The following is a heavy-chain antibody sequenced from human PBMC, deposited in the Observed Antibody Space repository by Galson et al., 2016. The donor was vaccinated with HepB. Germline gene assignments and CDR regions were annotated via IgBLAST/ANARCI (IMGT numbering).Heavy chain of an antibody. V-gene: IGHV3-23*01. CDR3: AKGRRVATADDMDV. Sequence: SLRLSCAASGFTFSTYAMSWVRQAPGKGLEWVSGISASGGSTYYADPVKGRFTISRDNSKNTLYVQMNSLRADDTALYYCAKGRRVATADDMDVWGKGTTVTVSS. D-gene: IGHD1-1*01. CDR1: GFTFSTYA. J-gene: IGHJ6*04. CDR2: ISASGGST.